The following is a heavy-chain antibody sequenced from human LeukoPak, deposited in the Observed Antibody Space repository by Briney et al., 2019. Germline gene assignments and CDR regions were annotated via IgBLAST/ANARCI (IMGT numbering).Heavy chain of an antibody. J-gene: IGHJ5*02. D-gene: IGHD6-19*01. V-gene: IGHV3-21*01. CDR2: IRSSSSYI. Sequence: GGSLRLSCAASGFTFSSYSMKWVRQAPGKGLEWVSSIRSSSSYIYYADSVKGRFTISRDNAKNSLSLQMNSLRAEHTAVYYCARDRGSSGWQNWFDPWGQGTLVTVSS. CDR3: ARDRGSSGWQNWFDP. CDR1: GFTFSSYS.